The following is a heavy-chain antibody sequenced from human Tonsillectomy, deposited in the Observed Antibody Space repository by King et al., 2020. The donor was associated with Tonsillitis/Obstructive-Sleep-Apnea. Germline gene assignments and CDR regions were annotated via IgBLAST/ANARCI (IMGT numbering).Heavy chain of an antibody. CDR3: ARGYYDFWSGYYTGSYWYVDL. J-gene: IGHJ2*01. Sequence: VQLQQWGAGLLKPSETLSLTCAVYGGSFSGYYWSWIRQPPGKGLEWIGEINHSGSTNYNPSLKSRVTISVDTSKNQFSLKLSSVTAADTAVYYCARGYYDFWSGYYTGSYWYVDLWGRGTLVTVSS. V-gene: IGHV4-34*01. D-gene: IGHD3-3*01. CDR1: GGSFSGYY. CDR2: INHSGST.